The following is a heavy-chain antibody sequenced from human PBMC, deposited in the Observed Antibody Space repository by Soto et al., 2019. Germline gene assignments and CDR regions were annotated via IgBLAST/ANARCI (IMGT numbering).Heavy chain of an antibody. CDR3: AKKSGIVVVVAATPLLGWFDP. CDR1: GFTFSSYA. Sequence: PGGSLRLSCAASGFTFSSYAMSWVRQAPGKGLEWVSAISGSGGSTYYADSVKGRFTISRDNSKNTLYLQMNSLRAEDTAVYYCAKKSGIVVVVAATPLLGWFDPWGQGTLVTVSS. J-gene: IGHJ5*02. V-gene: IGHV3-23*01. D-gene: IGHD2-15*01. CDR2: ISGSGGST.